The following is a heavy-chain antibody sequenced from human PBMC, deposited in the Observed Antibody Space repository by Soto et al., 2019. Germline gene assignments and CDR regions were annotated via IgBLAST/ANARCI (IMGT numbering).Heavy chain of an antibody. D-gene: IGHD2-2*01. CDR3: ARVRTEYAGLDY. Sequence: PKPLTWYVAGGKVKISVWAGIRQSPGKGLESIAYVCSSGSTNYNPSLESRVAISLDTSKNQFSLRLTSVTAAATAVYFCARVRTEYAGLDYWGQGALVTVSS. J-gene: IGHJ4*02. CDR2: VCSSGST. V-gene: IGHV4-59*02. CDR1: GGKVKISV.